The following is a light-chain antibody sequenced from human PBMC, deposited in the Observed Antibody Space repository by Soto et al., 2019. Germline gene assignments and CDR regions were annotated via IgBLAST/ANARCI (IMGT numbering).Light chain of an antibody. Sequence: AIRMTQSPSSLSASTGDIVTITCRASQGISSYLAWYQQKPGKAPKLLIYAASTLQSGVPSRFSSSGSGTDFTLTISSLQSEDFAVYHCQQYHNLPPWPFGQGTKVDIK. CDR1: QGISSY. CDR2: AAS. V-gene: IGKV1-8*01. CDR3: QQYHNLPPWP. J-gene: IGKJ1*01.